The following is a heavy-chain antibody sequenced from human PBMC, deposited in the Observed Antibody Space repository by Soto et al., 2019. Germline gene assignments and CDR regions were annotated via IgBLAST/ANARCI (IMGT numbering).Heavy chain of an antibody. CDR3: ARLPYYYDSSGHDLDY. CDR2: INHSGST. V-gene: IGHV4-34*01. CDR1: GGSFSGYY. D-gene: IGHD3-22*01. J-gene: IGHJ4*02. Sequence: PSETLSLTCAVYGGSFSGYYWSWIRQPPGKGLERIGEINHSGSTNYNPSLKSRVTISVDTSKNQFSLKLSSVTAADTAVYYCARLPYYYDSSGHDLDYWGQGTLVTVSS.